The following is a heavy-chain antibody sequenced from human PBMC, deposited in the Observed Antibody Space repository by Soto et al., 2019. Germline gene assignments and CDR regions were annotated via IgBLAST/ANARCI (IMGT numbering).Heavy chain of an antibody. CDR2: INHSGST. J-gene: IGHJ6*03. V-gene: IGHV4-34*01. CDR3: ARGGYCSGGSCTSGYYYYYMDV. D-gene: IGHD2-15*01. CDR1: GGSFSGYY. Sequence: SETLSLTCAVYGGSFSGYYWSWIRQPPGKGLEWIGEINHSGSTNYNPSLKSRVTISVDTSKNQFSLKLSSVTAADTAVYYCARGGYCSGGSCTSGYYYYYMDVWGKGTKATVSS.